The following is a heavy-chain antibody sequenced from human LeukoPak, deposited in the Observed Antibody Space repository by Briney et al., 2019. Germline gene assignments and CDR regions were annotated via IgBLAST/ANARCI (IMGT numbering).Heavy chain of an antibody. J-gene: IGHJ4*02. Sequence: GASVKVSCKASGGTFSTYGISWVRQAPGQGLEWMGWINPNSGGTNYAQKFQGRVTMTRDTSISTAYMELSRLRSDDTAVYYCARVSPGDYGDYPDYWGQGTLVTVSS. CDR2: INPNSGGT. V-gene: IGHV1-2*02. CDR1: GGTFSTYG. CDR3: ARVSPGDYGDYPDY. D-gene: IGHD4-17*01.